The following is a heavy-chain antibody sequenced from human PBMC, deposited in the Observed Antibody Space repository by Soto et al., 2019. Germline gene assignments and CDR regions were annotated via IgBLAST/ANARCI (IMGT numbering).Heavy chain of an antibody. CDR3: AKGPR. CDR2: ISPDGGEI. J-gene: IGHJ4*02. Sequence: ESGGGLVPPGGSLRLSCAASGFTFSNIWMSWVRRSPEKGPEWVASISPDGGEIYYVDSVKGRFTISRDNTRNSLYLQMXXXXXXXTAVYYCAKGPRWGQGTLVTVSS. CDR1: GFTFSNIW. V-gene: IGHV3-7*01.